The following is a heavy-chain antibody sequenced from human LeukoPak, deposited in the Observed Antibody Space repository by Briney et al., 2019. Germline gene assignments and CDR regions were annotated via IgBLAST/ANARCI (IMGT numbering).Heavy chain of an antibody. D-gene: IGHD3-10*01. J-gene: IGHJ4*02. V-gene: IGHV3-21*01. CDR1: GFTFSSYA. CDR3: ARDPTTYGSGSYYYYFDY. Sequence: GGSLRLSCAASGFTFSSYAMNWVRQAPGKGLEWVSSISSTSIYIYYADSVKGRFTISRDNAKNSLYLQMNSLRAEDTAVYYCARDPTTYGSGSYYYYFDYWGQGTLVTVSS. CDR2: ISSTSIYI.